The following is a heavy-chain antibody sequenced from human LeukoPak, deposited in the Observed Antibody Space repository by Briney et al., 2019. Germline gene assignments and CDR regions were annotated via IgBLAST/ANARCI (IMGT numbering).Heavy chain of an antibody. CDR3: ARGGLDAFDI. Sequence: SETLSLTCTVSGGSISSGSYYWSRIRQPAGKGLEWIGRIYTSGSTNYNPSFKSRVTISVDTSKNQFSLKLSSVTAADTAVYYCARGGLDAFDIWGQGTMVTVSS. CDR1: GGSISSGSYY. V-gene: IGHV4-61*02. J-gene: IGHJ3*02. CDR2: IYTSGST.